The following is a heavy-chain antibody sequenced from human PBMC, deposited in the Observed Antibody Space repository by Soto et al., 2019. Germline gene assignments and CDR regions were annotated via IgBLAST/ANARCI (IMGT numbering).Heavy chain of an antibody. D-gene: IGHD3-22*01. CDR2: INPYSAGT. CDR3: ARASRYYYDSSGSNLGETFDY. Sequence: QVQLVQSGAEVKKPGASVKVSCKASGYTFTGYYMHWVRQAPGQGLEWMGWINPYSAGTNYAQKFQGGVTMTRDTSTSTAYMELSRLRSDDTAVYYCARASRYYYDSSGSNLGETFDYWGQGTLVTVSS. V-gene: IGHV1-2*02. J-gene: IGHJ4*02. CDR1: GYTFTGYY.